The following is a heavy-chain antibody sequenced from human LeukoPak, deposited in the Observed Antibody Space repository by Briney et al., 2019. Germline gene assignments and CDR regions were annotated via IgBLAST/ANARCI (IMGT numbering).Heavy chain of an antibody. V-gene: IGHV1-8*01. CDR2: MNPNSGNT. CDR3: ARVPSSSWYYYYYYMDV. D-gene: IGHD6-13*01. CDR1: GYTFTSYD. Sequence: GASVKVSCKASGYTFTSYDINWVRQATGQGLEWMGWMNPNSGNTGYAQKFQGRVTMTRNTSISTAYMELSSLRSEDTAVYYCARVPSSSWYYYYYYMDVWGKGTTVTISS. J-gene: IGHJ6*03.